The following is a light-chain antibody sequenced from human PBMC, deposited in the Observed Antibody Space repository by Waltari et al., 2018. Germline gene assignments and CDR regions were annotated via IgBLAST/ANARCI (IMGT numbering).Light chain of an antibody. J-gene: IGLJ2*01. CDR2: GNN. CDR1: SSNIGAGYD. CDR3: QSYDSSLSGVI. Sequence: QSVLTQPPSVSGAPGQRITIPCTVTSSNIGAGYDVHWYLQLPGTAPKLLILGNNNRPSGVPDRFSASKSDTSASLAITGLQAEDEADYYCQSYDSSLSGVIFGGGTKLTVL. V-gene: IGLV1-40*01.